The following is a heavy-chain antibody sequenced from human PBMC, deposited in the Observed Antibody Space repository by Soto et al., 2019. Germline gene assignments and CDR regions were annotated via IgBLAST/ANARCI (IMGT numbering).Heavy chain of an antibody. CDR2: IGGRGDIT. J-gene: IGHJ1*01. D-gene: IGHD3-22*01. Sequence: EVQLLESGGGLVQPGGFLRLSCAASGLTSSNYAMSWVRQAPGKGLEWVSSIGGRGDITYYAESVQGRFTISRDISKNALYLHMNSIRVDDTAIYYCANYYDSSGYPHGFFQHWGQGTLVTVSS. V-gene: IGHV3-23*01. CDR3: ANYYDSSGYPHGFFQH. CDR1: GLTSSNYA.